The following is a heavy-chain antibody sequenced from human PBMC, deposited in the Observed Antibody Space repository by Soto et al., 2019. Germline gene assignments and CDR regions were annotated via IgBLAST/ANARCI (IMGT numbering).Heavy chain of an antibody. V-gene: IGHV4-30-2*01. J-gene: IGHJ4*02. D-gene: IGHD6-19*01. CDR2: IYHSGST. CDR3: ARAGGLGAVAVDC. CDR1: GGSISSGGYS. Sequence: QLQLQESGSGLVKPSQTLSLTCAVSGGSISSGGYSWSWIRQPPGKGLEWIGYIYHSGSTYYNPSLKSRVTISVDRSKIQFSLKLSSVTAADTALYYCARAGGLGAVAVDCWGQGTLVTVSS.